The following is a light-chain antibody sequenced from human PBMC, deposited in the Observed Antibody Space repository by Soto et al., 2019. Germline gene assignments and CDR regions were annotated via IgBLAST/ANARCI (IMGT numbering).Light chain of an antibody. V-gene: IGKV3-20*01. CDR2: GAS. CDR3: QQYGSSPLT. Sequence: EIVLTQSPGTLSLSPGERATLSCRASQSVSSGYLAWYQQKPGQAPRLLIYGASSRATGIPDRFSGSGSGTECTLTIIRLETEDFAVYYCQQYGSSPLTFVGGPKGDIK. J-gene: IGKJ4*01. CDR1: QSVSSGY.